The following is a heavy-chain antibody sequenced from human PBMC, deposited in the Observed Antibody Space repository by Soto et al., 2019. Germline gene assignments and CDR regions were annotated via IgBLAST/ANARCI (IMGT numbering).Heavy chain of an antibody. V-gene: IGHV3-30*18. Sequence: GGSLRLSCAASGFTFSSYGMHWVRQAPGKGLEWVAVISYDGSNKYYADSVKGRFTISRDNSKNTLYLQMNSLRAEDTAVYYCAKAYSSWNYNWFDPWGQGTLVTVSS. CDR3: AKAYSSWNYNWFDP. CDR1: GFTFSSYG. CDR2: ISYDGSNK. D-gene: IGHD6-13*01. J-gene: IGHJ5*02.